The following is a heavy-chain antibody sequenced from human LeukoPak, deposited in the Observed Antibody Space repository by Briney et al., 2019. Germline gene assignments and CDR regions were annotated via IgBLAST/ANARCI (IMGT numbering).Heavy chain of an antibody. V-gene: IGHV3-30-3*01. CDR1: GFTFSTYA. Sequence: GGSLRLSCAASGFTFSTYAVHWVRQAPGKGLEWVAVISYGGSNKYYTDSVKGRFTISRDNSKNTLYLQMNSLRAEDTAVYYCARDPATYSSGRWGGFDYWGQGTLVTVSS. J-gene: IGHJ4*02. CDR2: ISYGGSNK. D-gene: IGHD6-19*01. CDR3: ARDPATYSSGRWGGFDY.